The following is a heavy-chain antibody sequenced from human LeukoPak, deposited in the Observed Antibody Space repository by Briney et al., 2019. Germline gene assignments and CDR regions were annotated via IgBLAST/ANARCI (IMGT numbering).Heavy chain of an antibody. D-gene: IGHD1-7*01. V-gene: IGHV3-74*01. CDR3: ARDPMATTELRD. Sequence: GGSLRLSCAASGFTFSSYWMNWVRQAPGKGLVWVSRIASDGSSTTYADSVKGRFSISRDNAKNTLYLQMNSLRAEDTAVYYCARDPMATTELRDWGQGTLVTVSS. CDR2: IASDGSST. CDR1: GFTFSSYW. J-gene: IGHJ4*02.